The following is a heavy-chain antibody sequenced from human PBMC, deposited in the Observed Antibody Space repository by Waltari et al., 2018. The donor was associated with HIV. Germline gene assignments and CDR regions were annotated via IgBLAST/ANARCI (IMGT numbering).Heavy chain of an antibody. V-gene: IGHV1-69*08. CDR2: IIPMGGAP. D-gene: IGHD2-15*01. CDR3: AHYGGSSFDF. Sequence: QVQLVQSGAEVKKPGSSVKVSCKASGGTFTSYTITWVRQAPGQALEWMGRIIPMGGAPIYAQDFQGRVTLTADISTSTAYMELRSLTSEDTALYFCAHYGGSSFDFWGQGTLVTVAS. CDR1: GGTFTSYT. J-gene: IGHJ4*02.